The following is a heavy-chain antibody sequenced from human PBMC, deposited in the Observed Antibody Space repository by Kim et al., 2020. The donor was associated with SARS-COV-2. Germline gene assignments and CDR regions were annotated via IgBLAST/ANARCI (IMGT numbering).Heavy chain of an antibody. D-gene: IGHD6-13*01. Sequence: GGSLRLSCAASGFTFSDYYMSWIRQAPGKGLEWVSYISSSGSTIYYADSVKGRFTISRDNAKNSLYLQMNSLRAEDTAVYYCARDDVITGIAAAGGTYYGMDVWGQGTTVTVSS. J-gene: IGHJ6*02. CDR3: ARDDVITGIAAAGGTYYGMDV. V-gene: IGHV3-11*04. CDR2: ISSSGSTI. CDR1: GFTFSDYY.